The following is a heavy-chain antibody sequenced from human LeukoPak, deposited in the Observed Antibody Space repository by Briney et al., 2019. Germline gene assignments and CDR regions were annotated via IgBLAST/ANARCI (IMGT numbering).Heavy chain of an antibody. J-gene: IGHJ4*02. V-gene: IGHV3-30-3*01. CDR3: ARGDIVVVNLFDY. Sequence: GGSLRLSCAASGFTFSNCAMYWVRQAPGKGLEWVTVISYDGSTKYYADSVKGRFTISRDNSKNTLYLQMNSLRAEDTAVYYCARGDIVVVNLFDYWGQGTLVTVSS. D-gene: IGHD3-22*01. CDR1: GFTFSNCA. CDR2: ISYDGSTK.